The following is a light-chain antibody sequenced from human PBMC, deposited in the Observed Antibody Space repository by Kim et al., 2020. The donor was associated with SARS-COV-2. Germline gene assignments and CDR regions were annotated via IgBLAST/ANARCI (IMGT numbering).Light chain of an antibody. CDR2: GAS. Sequence: APGERAILSCRASQSVSTNLAWYQHKPGQAPRLLIFGASTRATGVPARFSGSGSGTEFTLSISSLQSEDFAVYYCQQYDIWPPITFGQGTRLEIK. CDR1: QSVSTN. V-gene: IGKV3-15*01. CDR3: QQYDIWPPIT. J-gene: IGKJ5*01.